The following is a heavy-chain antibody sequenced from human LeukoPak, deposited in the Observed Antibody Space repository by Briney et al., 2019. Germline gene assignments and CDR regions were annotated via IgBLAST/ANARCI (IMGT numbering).Heavy chain of an antibody. D-gene: IGHD6-6*01. CDR3: ARATRQLVLVY. CDR2: FNPNSGGT. V-gene: IGHV1-2*02. CDR1: GSTFTGYY. Sequence: ASLKASCKASGSTFTGYYIHWVRQAPRPRLKWMGWFNPNSGGTNYAQKFQGRVTMTRDPSISTAYMELSRLRSDDTAVYYCARATRQLVLVYWGQGTLVTVSS. J-gene: IGHJ4*02.